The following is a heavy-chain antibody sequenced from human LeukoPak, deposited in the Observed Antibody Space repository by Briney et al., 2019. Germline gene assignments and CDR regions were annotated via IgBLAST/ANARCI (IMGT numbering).Heavy chain of an antibody. Sequence: GGSLRLSCAASGFTFSSYWMSWVRQAPGKGLEWAANIKQDGSEKYYVDSVKGRFTISRDNAKNSLYLQMNSLRAEDTAVYYCARDRYSSSSDYYYYMDVWGKGTTVTVSS. V-gene: IGHV3-7*01. J-gene: IGHJ6*03. CDR3: ARDRYSSSSDYYYYMDV. D-gene: IGHD6-6*01. CDR2: IKQDGSEK. CDR1: GFTFSSYW.